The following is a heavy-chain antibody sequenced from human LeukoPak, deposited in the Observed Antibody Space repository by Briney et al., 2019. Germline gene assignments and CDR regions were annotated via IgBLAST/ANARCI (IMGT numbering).Heavy chain of an antibody. V-gene: IGHV3-33*01. D-gene: IGHD2-2*01. CDR1: GFTFSRYG. CDR2: ISYDGSNT. Sequence: PGSSLRLSCAASGFTFSRYGGHWVRQAPGKGLEWVAAISYDGSNTYYAVSVEGRFTISRDISKDTLYLQIHSLRAEDTGVYYFARDRQYLALEFWGQGTLVTVSS. J-gene: IGHJ4*02. CDR3: ARDRQYLALEF.